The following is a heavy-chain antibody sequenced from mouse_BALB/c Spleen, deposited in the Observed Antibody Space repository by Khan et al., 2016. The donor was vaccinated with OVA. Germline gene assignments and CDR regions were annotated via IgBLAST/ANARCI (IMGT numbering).Heavy chain of an antibody. CDR2: IWSDGST. CDR3: DKQPCYHYNIMDY. CDR1: GFSFTNYG. J-gene: IGHJ4*01. Sequence: QVQLKESGPGLAAPSQSLSLTCTISGFSFTNYGVHWVRQPPGKGLEWLVVIWSDGSTTYNSALKSRLIITKDNSQSQIFFKMKRLQTDDSAIYSSDKQPCYHYNIMDYWGQGTLVTVAS. V-gene: IGHV2-6-1*01.